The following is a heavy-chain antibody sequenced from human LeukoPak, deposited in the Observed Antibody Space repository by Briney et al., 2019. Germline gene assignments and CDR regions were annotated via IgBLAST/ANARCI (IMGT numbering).Heavy chain of an antibody. D-gene: IGHD6-13*01. CDR2: INHSGST. CDR1: GGSFSGYY. J-gene: IGHJ6*03. CDR3: RSGWYRHYYYYMDV. V-gene: IGHV4-34*01. Sequence: SETLSLTCAVYGGSFSGYYWSWIRQPPGKGLEWIGEINHSGSTNYNPSLKSRVTISVDASKNQFSLKLSSVTAADTAVYYCRSGWYRHYYYYMDVWGKGTTVTVSS.